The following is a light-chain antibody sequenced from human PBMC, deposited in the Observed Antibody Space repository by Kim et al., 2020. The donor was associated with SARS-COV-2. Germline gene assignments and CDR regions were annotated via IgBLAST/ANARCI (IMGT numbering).Light chain of an antibody. CDR2: IRN. V-gene: IGLV1-44*01. J-gene: IGLJ2*01. CDR1: GSNIGSAT. Sequence: GQSVTIACSGSGSNIGSATVNWYQQLPVTSPNLLISIRNQRPSGVPDRFSGSKSGTSASLAISGLQSEDEGDYYCAAWDASLNGVVFGGGTQLTVL. CDR3: AAWDASLNGVV.